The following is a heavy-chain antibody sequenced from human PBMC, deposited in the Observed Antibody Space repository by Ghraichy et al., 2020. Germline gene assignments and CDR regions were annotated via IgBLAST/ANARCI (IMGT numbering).Heavy chain of an antibody. Sequence: SETLSLTCAVYGGSFSGYYWSWIRQPPGKGLEWIGEINHSGSTNYNPSLKSRVTISVDTSKNQFSLKLSSVTAADTAVYYCARGYPNPAQYSSSSVSWFDPWGQGTLVTVSS. CDR3: ARGYPNPAQYSSSSVSWFDP. D-gene: IGHD6-6*01. CDR1: GGSFSGYY. CDR2: INHSGST. J-gene: IGHJ5*02. V-gene: IGHV4-34*01.